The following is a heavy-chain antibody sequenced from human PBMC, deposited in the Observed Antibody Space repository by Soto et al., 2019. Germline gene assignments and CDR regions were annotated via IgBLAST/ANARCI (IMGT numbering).Heavy chain of an antibody. CDR1: GFSFSSFA. CDR2: ISGSADST. D-gene: IGHD2-8*01. Sequence: ESGGGFIHPGGSLRLSCAASGFSFSSFAMNWVRQAPGKGLEWVSIISGSADSTFYADSVKGRFTISRDNSKSTLYLQINSLRAEDTAVYYCAKTRGAMIYAISVYGMDAWGQGTTVTVSS. J-gene: IGHJ6*02. CDR3: AKTRGAMIYAISVYGMDA. V-gene: IGHV3-23*01.